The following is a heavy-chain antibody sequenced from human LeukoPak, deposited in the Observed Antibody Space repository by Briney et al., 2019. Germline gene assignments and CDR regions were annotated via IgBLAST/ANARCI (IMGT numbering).Heavy chain of an antibody. CDR2: INHSGST. Sequence: GSLRLSCAASGFTFSSYAMSWVRQAPGKGLEWSGEINHSGSTNYNPSLTSRVTISVDTSKNQFSLKRSSVTAADTAVYFCARGGPPGYYYDYYMDVWGKGTTVTISS. J-gene: IGHJ6*03. V-gene: IGHV4-34*01. CDR1: GFTFSSYA. CDR3: ARGGPPGYYYDYYMDV.